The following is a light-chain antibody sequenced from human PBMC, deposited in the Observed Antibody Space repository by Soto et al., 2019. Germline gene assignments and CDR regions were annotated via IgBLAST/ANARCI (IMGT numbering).Light chain of an antibody. CDR3: QSYDSSTPVV. V-gene: IGLV6-57*04. CDR2: EDD. J-gene: IGLJ2*01. CDR1: SGNIGSNY. Sequence: NFMLTQLHSVSESPGKTVIISCTRSSGNIGSNYVQWYQQRPGSAPTTLIYEDDQRPSGVPDRFSGSIDRSSNSASLTISGLKTEDEADYYCQSYDSSTPVVFGGGTKLTVL.